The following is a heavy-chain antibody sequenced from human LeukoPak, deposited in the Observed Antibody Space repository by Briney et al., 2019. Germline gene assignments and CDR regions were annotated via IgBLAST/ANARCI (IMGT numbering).Heavy chain of an antibody. CDR1: GFTFSNYW. CDR3: ARVSLWGGFYFDY. V-gene: IGHV3-7*01. J-gene: IGHJ4*02. Sequence: GGSLRLSCAASGFTFSNYWMSWVRQAPGKGLEWVANIKQDGNEKYYVDSVKGRFTISRDNAKNSLYLQMNSLRAEDTAVYYCARVSLWGGFYFDYWGQGTLVTVSS. D-gene: IGHD3-16*01. CDR2: IKQDGNEK.